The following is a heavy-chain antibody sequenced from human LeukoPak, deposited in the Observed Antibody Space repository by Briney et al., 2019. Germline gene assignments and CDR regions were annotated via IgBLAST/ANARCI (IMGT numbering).Heavy chain of an antibody. J-gene: IGHJ2*01. CDR3: ARDEAPNYDFWSGYRRGTNWYFDL. V-gene: IGHV3-21*01. CDR1: GFTFSSYS. CDR2: ISSSSSYI. Sequence: GGSLRLSCAASGFTFSSYSMNWVRQAPGKGLEWVSSISSSSSYIYYADSVKGRFTISRDNAKNSLYLQMNSLRAEDTAVYYCARDEAPNYDFWSGYRRGTNWYFDLWGRGTLVTVSS. D-gene: IGHD3-3*01.